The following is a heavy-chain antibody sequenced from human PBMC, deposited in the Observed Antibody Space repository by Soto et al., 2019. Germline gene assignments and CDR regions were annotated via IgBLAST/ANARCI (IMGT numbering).Heavy chain of an antibody. V-gene: IGHV1-3*01. D-gene: IGHD2-8*01. Sequence: GASVKVSCKASGYSFSTYGIHWVRQAPGQRPEWMGWRNGGNGNTKYSQSLQDRVAITRDTSASATYMELFSLRSEDTAVYYCASVCTNGVCAGFDYWGQGTLVTVSS. CDR3: ASVCTNGVCAGFDY. CDR1: GYSFSTYG. CDR2: RNGGNGNT. J-gene: IGHJ4*02.